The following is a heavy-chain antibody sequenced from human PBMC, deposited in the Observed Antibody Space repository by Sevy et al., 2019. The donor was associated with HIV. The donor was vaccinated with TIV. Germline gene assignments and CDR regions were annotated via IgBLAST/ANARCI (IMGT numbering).Heavy chain of an antibody. CDR2: ISSSSTYI. Sequence: GESLKISCAASGFTFSSYAMSWVRQAPGKGLEWVSSISSSSTYIYYADSLKGRFTISRDNAKNSLYLQMNSLRAEDTAVYYCAKEGGSYYYYYGMDVWGLGTTVTVSS. V-gene: IGHV3-21*01. J-gene: IGHJ6*02. CDR1: GFTFSSYA. D-gene: IGHD3-16*01. CDR3: AKEGGSYYYYYGMDV.